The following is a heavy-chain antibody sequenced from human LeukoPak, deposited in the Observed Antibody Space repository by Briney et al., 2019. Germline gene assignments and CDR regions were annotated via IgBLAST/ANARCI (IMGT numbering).Heavy chain of an antibody. Sequence: GGSLRLSCAASGFTFSSYAMHWARQAPGKGLEWVAVISYDGSNKYYADSVKGRFTISRDNSKNTLYLQMNSLRAEDTAVYYCARDASITIFGVVTHYGMDVWGQGTTVTVSS. D-gene: IGHD3-3*01. CDR1: GFTFSSYA. CDR2: ISYDGSNK. J-gene: IGHJ6*02. V-gene: IGHV3-30-3*01. CDR3: ARDASITIFGVVTHYGMDV.